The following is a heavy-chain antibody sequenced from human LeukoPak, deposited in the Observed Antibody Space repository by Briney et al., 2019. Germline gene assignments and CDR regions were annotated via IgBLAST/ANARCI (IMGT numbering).Heavy chain of an antibody. CDR3: AKDILSEQWHDAFDI. CDR2: ISGDGGST. J-gene: IGHJ3*02. V-gene: IGHV3-43*02. Sequence: GGSLRLSCAASGFIVDDYAMYWVRQAPGKGLEWVSLISGDGGSTYYADSVKGRFTITRDNSKNSLFLQMNSLRTEDTALYYCAKDILSEQWHDAFDIWGQGTMVTVSS. D-gene: IGHD6-19*01. CDR1: GFIVDDYA.